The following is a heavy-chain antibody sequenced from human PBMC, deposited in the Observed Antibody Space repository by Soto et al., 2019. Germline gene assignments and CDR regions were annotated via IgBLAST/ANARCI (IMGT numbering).Heavy chain of an antibody. V-gene: IGHV1-46*01. D-gene: IGHD6-13*01. CDR2: INPSGGST. J-gene: IGHJ3*02. CDR3: ARDTNMLIAAAGTHSFFGALDI. Sequence: ASVKVSCKASGYTFTSYYMHWVRQAPGQGLEWMGIINPSGGSTSYAQKFQGRVTMTRDTSTSTVYMELSSLRSEDTAVYYCARDTNMLIAAAGTHSFFGALDIWGQGTMVTVSS. CDR1: GYTFTSYY.